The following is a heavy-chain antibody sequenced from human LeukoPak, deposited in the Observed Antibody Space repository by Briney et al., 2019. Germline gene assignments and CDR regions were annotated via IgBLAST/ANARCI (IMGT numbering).Heavy chain of an antibody. Sequence: SETLSLTCAVYGGSISGYYWSWIRQPPGKGLEWIGEINHSGSTNYNPSLKSRVTISVDTSKNQFSLKLSSVTAADTAVYYCARRAGAYSHPYDYWGQGTLVTVSS. CDR1: GGSISGYY. CDR2: INHSGST. V-gene: IGHV4-34*01. CDR3: ARRAGAYSHPYDY. D-gene: IGHD4/OR15-4a*01. J-gene: IGHJ4*02.